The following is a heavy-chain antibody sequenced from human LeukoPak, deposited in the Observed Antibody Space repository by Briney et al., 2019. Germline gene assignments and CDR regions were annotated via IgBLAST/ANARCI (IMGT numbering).Heavy chain of an antibody. CDR3: ARQCYDILTGYYSIDY. Sequence: PSETLSLTCTVSGGSISSGGYYWSWIRQHPGKGLEWIGYIYYSGSTYYNPSLESRVTISVDTSKNQFSLKLSSVTAADTAVYYCARQCYDILTGYYSIDYWGQGTLVTVSS. V-gene: IGHV4-31*03. CDR2: IYYSGST. D-gene: IGHD3-9*01. J-gene: IGHJ4*02. CDR1: GGSISSGGYY.